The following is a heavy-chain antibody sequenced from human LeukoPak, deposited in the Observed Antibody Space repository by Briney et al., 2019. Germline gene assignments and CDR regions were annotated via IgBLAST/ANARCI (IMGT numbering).Heavy chain of an antibody. CDR3: ARDRSGTGIMDV. D-gene: IGHD1-1*01. CDR1: GFTFSDYY. J-gene: IGHJ6*04. Sequence: GGSLRLSCAASGFTFSDYYMIWIRQAPGKGLECVSYISSSTTTIYYADSVKGRFTISRDNAKNSVYLQMSSLRAEDTAVYYCARDRSGTGIMDVWGKGTTVTVSS. V-gene: IGHV3-11*01. CDR2: ISSSTTTI.